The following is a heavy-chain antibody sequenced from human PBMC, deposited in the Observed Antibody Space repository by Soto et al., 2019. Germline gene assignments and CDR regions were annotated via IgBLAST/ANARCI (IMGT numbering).Heavy chain of an antibody. CDR3: ARRKERSGPHYFDY. CDR2: MNPYSGNT. Sequence: GASVKVSCKASGYTFTTYDISWVRQATGQGLEWMGWMNPYSGNTGYAQKFQGRVTVTRNTSISTVYMELSGLRPDDTAVYYCARRKERSGPHYFDYWGQGIQVTVSS. D-gene: IGHD6-25*01. CDR1: GYTFTTYD. J-gene: IGHJ4*02. V-gene: IGHV1-8*01.